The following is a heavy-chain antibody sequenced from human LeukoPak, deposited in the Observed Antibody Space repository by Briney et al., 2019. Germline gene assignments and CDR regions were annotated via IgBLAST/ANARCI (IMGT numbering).Heavy chain of an antibody. D-gene: IGHD6-13*01. CDR1: GYTFTGYY. CDR2: INPNSGGT. V-gene: IGHV1-2*02. Sequence: ASVKVSCTASGYTFTGYYMHWVRQAPGQGLEWMGWINPNSGGTNYAQKFQGRVTMTRDTSISTAYMELSRLRSDDTAVYYCARDQSLKASAAGRYWGQGTLVTVSS. CDR3: ARDQSLKASAAGRY. J-gene: IGHJ4*02.